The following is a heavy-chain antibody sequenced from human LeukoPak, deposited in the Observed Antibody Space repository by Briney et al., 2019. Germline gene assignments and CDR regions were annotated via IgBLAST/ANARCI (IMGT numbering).Heavy chain of an antibody. D-gene: IGHD6-6*01. CDR1: GFTVSSNS. J-gene: IGHJ3*02. CDR2: IKQDGSEK. Sequence: PGGSLRLSCTVSGFTVSSNSMSWVRQAPGKGLEWVANIKQDGSEKYYVDSVKGRFTISRDNAKNSLYLQMNSLRAEDTAVYYCASDLLVDAFDIWGQGTMVTVSS. V-gene: IGHV3-7*01. CDR3: ASDLLVDAFDI.